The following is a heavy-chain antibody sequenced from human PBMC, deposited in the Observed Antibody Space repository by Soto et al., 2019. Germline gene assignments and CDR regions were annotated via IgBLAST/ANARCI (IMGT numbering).Heavy chain of an antibody. CDR1: GFTFSDAW. CDR3: TTENIVVVPGAHYYYNYGMDV. V-gene: IGHV3-15*01. Sequence: GGSLKLSCADSGFTFSDAWMTWVRQAPGKGLEWVGRVKSKTDGGTTDYAAPVKGRFTISRDDSKNTLSLQMNSLKTEDTAVYYCTTENIVVVPGAHYYYNYGMDVWGQGTTVT. CDR2: VKSKTDGGTT. J-gene: IGHJ6*02. D-gene: IGHD2-2*01.